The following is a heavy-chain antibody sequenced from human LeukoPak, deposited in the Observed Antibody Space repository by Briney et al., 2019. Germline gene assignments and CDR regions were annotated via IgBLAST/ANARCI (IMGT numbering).Heavy chain of an antibody. Sequence: TGGSLRLSCAASGFSFNTYAMHWVRQAPGKGLEWVSAISGSGGGTYYADSVKGRFTISRDNSKNTLYLQMNSLRAEDTAVYYCAKDPFGVVTTVPGYWGQGTLVTVSS. J-gene: IGHJ4*02. CDR3: AKDPFGVVTTVPGY. D-gene: IGHD3-3*01. CDR2: ISGSGGGT. V-gene: IGHV3-23*01. CDR1: GFSFNTYA.